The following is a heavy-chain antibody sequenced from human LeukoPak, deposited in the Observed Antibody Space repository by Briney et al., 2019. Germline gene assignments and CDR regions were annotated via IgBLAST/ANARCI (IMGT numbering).Heavy chain of an antibody. V-gene: IGHV4-34*01. CDR2: INHSGST. CDR3: ARDLGIAARPDGWFDP. J-gene: IGHJ5*02. CDR1: GGSFSGYY. D-gene: IGHD6-6*01. Sequence: KSSETLSLTCAVYGGSFSGYYWSWIRQPPGKGLEWIGEINHSGSTNYNPSLKSRVTISVDTSKNQFSLKLSSVTAADTAVYYCARDLGIAARPDGWFDPWGQGTLVTVSS.